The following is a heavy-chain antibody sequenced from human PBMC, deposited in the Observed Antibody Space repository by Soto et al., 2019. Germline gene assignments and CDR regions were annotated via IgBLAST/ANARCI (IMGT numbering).Heavy chain of an antibody. D-gene: IGHD6-19*01. V-gene: IGHV3-23*01. Sequence: EVHLLDSGGDLVQPGGSLRLSCVTSGFSFSTFVMGWFRRAPGKGLEWVSAIRPSGGRIYYAAPVRGRFSISRDDSKNTVYLQMDSLGPEDTAVHFCGREAAGTRGWYTADHWAQGTLVIVSS. CDR3: GREAAGTRGWYTADH. CDR1: GFSFSTFV. CDR2: IRPSGGRI. J-gene: IGHJ1*01.